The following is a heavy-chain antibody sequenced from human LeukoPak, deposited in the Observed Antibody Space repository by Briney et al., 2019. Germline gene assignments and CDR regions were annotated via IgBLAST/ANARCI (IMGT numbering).Heavy chain of an antibody. J-gene: IGHJ6*02. CDR3: ARSYYYGMDV. V-gene: IGHV3-21*01. CDR2: ISSSSSYI. Sequence: GGSLRLSCAASGFTFSSYSMNWVRQAPGKGLEWVSSISSSSSYIYYAASVKGRFTISRDNAKNSLYLQMNSLRAEDTAVYYCARSYYYGMDVWGQGTTVTVSS. CDR1: GFTFSSYS.